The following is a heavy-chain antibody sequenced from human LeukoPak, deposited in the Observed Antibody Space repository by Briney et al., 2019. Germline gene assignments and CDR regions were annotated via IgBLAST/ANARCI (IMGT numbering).Heavy chain of an antibody. Sequence: SETLSLTCAVYGGSFSGYYWSWIRQPPGKGLEWIGEINHSGSTNYNPSLKSRVTFSVGTSKRQFSLRLKSVTAADTAVYYCARGAYCTSINCYGFDYWGQGILVTVSS. V-gene: IGHV4-34*01. D-gene: IGHD2-2*01. J-gene: IGHJ4*02. CDR1: GGSFSGYY. CDR2: INHSGST. CDR3: ARGAYCTSINCYGFDY.